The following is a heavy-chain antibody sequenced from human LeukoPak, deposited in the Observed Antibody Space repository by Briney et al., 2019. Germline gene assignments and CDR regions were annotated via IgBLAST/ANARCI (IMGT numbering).Heavy chain of an antibody. CDR3: ARYYYGSAYMDV. J-gene: IGHJ6*03. V-gene: IGHV4-59*01. Sequence: SETLSLTCTITGGSISSYYWIWIRQPPGKELEWIGYIYYSGNTNYNPSLKSRVTISVDTSKNQFSLKLSSVTAADTALYYCARYYYGSAYMDVWGKGTTVTVSS. CDR2: IYYSGNT. D-gene: IGHD3-10*01. CDR1: GGSISSYY.